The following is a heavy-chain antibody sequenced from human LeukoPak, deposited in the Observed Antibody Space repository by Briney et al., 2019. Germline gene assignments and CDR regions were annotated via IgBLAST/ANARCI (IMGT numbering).Heavy chain of an antibody. CDR1: GFTFSDYS. V-gene: IGHV3-11*04. Sequence: GGSLRLSCAASGFTFSDYSMSWIRQAPGKGLEWVSYIGGSGTIFYADSVKGRFTISRDNAQSSLYLQMNSVRAEDTAVYYCARVVLGTREFDYWGQGTLVTVSS. D-gene: IGHD2-8*01. J-gene: IGHJ4*02. CDR3: ARVVLGTREFDY. CDR2: IGGSGTI.